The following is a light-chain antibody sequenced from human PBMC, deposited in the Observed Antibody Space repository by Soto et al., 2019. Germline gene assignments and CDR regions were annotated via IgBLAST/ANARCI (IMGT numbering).Light chain of an antibody. V-gene: IGLV2-14*01. Sequence: QSALTQPASVSGSPGQSITISCTGTSSDVGGYNYVSWYQQHPGKAPKLMIYEVSNRHSGVSNRFSGSKSGNTASLTISGLQAEDEADSYCSSYTSSSTWVFGGGTKLTVL. CDR3: SSYTSSSTWV. J-gene: IGLJ3*02. CDR1: SSDVGGYNY. CDR2: EVS.